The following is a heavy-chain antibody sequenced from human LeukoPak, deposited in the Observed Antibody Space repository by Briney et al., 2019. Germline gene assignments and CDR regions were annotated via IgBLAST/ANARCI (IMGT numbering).Heavy chain of an antibody. CDR2: IYTSGRT. J-gene: IGHJ4*02. CDR1: GGSISNSF. CDR3: ARAPAGCGGTCAFDY. D-gene: IGHD2-15*01. V-gene: IGHV4-4*07. Sequence: PSETLSLTCTVSGGSISNSFWSWIRQPAGKGLEWLGRIYTSGRTNYNPSLKSRVTMSLDTSKQQISLKLTSVTAADTAVYYCARAPAGCGGTCAFDYWGQGAPVTVSS.